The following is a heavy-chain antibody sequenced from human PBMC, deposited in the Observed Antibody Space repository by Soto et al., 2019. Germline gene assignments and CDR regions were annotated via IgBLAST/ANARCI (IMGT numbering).Heavy chain of an antibody. CDR2: MYYSGST. CDR1: GGSISSYY. D-gene: IGHD3-22*01. Sequence: QVQLQESGPGLVKPSETLSLTCTVSGGSISSYYWSWIRQPPGKGLEWIGYMYYSGSTNYNPSLTSRVTIAVDTSKNQLSLKLSSVTAADTAVYYCARGAYYYECSGGGDAFDIWGQGTMVTVSS. V-gene: IGHV4-59*01. CDR3: ARGAYYYECSGGGDAFDI. J-gene: IGHJ3*02.